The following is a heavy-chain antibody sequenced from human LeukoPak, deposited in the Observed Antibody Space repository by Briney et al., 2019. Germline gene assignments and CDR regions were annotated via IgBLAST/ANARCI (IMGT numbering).Heavy chain of an antibody. V-gene: IGHV1-69*05. CDR2: IIPIFGTA. CDR3: AGYCSGGSCYDLYFDY. J-gene: IGHJ4*02. Sequence: VKVSRKASVGTFSSYAISWGPHAPGQGLESVVGIIPIFGTANSAQTLQGRAPITTDESTSRAYIELARWMSGNRDVYYCAGYCSGGSCYDLYFDYWGQGTLVTVSS. CDR1: VGTFSSYA. D-gene: IGHD2-15*01.